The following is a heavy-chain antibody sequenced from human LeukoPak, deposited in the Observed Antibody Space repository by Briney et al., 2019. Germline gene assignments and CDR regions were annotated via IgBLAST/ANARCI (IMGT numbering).Heavy chain of an antibody. D-gene: IGHD4-17*01. CDR3: ARDFYGYGDYYYYYMDV. Sequence: SETLSLTCTVSGGSISSSSYYWGWIRQPPGKGLEWIGNMYYSGSTYYNPSLKSRVTISVDTFNNQFSLKLSSVTAADTAVYYCARDFYGYGDYYYYYMDVWGKGTTVTISS. V-gene: IGHV4-39*02. J-gene: IGHJ6*03. CDR1: GGSISSSSYY. CDR2: MYYSGST.